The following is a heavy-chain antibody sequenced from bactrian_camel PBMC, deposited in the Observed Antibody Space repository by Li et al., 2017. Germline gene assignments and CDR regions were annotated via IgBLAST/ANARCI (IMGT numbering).Heavy chain of an antibody. V-gene: IGHV3S6*01. CDR2: LATDGSST. Sequence: HVQLVESGGGLVQPGGSLRLSCAASGFTVSRYGMTWVRQAPGKGLEWVSGLATDGSSTLYADSVKGRFTISRDNAKNTLYLQMNSLKTEDTAVYYCATVPLWSTVVAGTSFARYEYNYWGQGTQVTVS. CDR1: GFTVSRYG. D-gene: IGHD6*01. J-gene: IGHJ4*01. CDR3: ATVPLWSTVVAGTSFARYEYNY.